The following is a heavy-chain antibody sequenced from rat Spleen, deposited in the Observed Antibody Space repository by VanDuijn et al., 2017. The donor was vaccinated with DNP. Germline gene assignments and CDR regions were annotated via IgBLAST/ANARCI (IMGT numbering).Heavy chain of an antibody. V-gene: IGHV5-17*01. D-gene: IGHD1-11*01. CDR2: IIYDGSKT. J-gene: IGHJ2*01. CDR3: ARHEGLRRIWDY. Sequence: EVQLVESGGGLVQPGNSLKLSCVASGFTFSDYAMAWVRQSPEKDLEWVATIIYDGSKTYYRDSVKGRFTISRDDAKDTLPLQMNSLRSEDMATYYCARHEGLRRIWDYWGQGVMVTVSS. CDR1: GFTFSDYA.